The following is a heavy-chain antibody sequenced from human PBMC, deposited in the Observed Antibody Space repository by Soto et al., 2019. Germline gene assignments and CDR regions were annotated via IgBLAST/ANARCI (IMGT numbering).Heavy chain of an antibody. CDR3: AREVVLIVYARDYYGMDV. CDR1: GFTFSSYA. Sequence: GSLRLSCAASGFTFSSYAMHWVRQAPGKGLEWVAVISYDGSNKYYADSVKGRFTISRDNSKNTLYLQMNSLRAEDTAVYYCAREVVLIVYARDYYGMDVWGQGTTVTVSS. CDR2: ISYDGSNK. D-gene: IGHD2-8*01. J-gene: IGHJ6*02. V-gene: IGHV3-30-3*01.